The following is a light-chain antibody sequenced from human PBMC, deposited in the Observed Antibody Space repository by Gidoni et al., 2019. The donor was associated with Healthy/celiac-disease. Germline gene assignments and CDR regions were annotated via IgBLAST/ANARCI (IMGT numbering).Light chain of an antibody. J-gene: IGLJ3*02. Sequence: QSALTQPASGSGSPGQSITISCTGTSSDVGSYNLVSWYQQHPGKAPNLMIYEGSKRPSGVSNRFSGSKSGNTASLTISGRQAEDEADYYCCSYAGSSTWVFGGGTKLTVL. CDR2: EGS. CDR3: CSYAGSSTWV. CDR1: SSDVGSYNL. V-gene: IGLV2-23*01.